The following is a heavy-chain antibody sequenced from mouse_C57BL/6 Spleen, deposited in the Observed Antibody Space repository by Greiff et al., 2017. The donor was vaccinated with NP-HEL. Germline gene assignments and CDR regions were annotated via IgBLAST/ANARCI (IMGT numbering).Heavy chain of an antibody. J-gene: IGHJ3*01. D-gene: IGHD2-1*01. CDR2: IDPSDSYT. Sequence: VQLQQPGAELVMPGASVKLSCKASGYTFTSYWMHWVKQRPGQGLEWIGEIDPSDSYTNYNQKFKGKSTVTVDKSSSTAYMQLSSLTSEDSAVYYCARSYGNYATWFAYWGQGTLVTVSA. CDR1: GYTFTSYW. CDR3: ARSYGNYATWFAY. V-gene: IGHV1-69*01.